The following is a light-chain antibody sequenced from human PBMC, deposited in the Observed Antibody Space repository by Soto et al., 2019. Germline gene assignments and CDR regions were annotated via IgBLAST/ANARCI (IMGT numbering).Light chain of an antibody. CDR1: QSVLLTSNNKND. CDR2: WAS. Sequence: DIVMTQSPDSLAVSLGERATINCKSSQSVLLTSNNKNDLAWYQQKPGQPPKVLISWASTRESGVPYRFSGSESGTDFTLTITSLQAEDVAVYYCQQYYTTLTFGGGTKVEIK. V-gene: IGKV4-1*01. J-gene: IGKJ4*01. CDR3: QQYYTTLT.